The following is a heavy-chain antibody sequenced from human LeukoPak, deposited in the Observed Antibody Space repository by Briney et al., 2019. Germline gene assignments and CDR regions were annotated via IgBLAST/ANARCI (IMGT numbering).Heavy chain of an antibody. CDR1: GYTFTGYY. V-gene: IGHV1-2*02. Sequence: ASVKVSCKASGYTFTGYYMHWVRQAPGQGLEWMGWINPNSGGTNYAQKFQGRVTMTRDTSISTAYMELSRLRSDDTAVYFCANSTTKTAAGNLTYWGQGTLVTVSS. D-gene: IGHD6-13*01. CDR2: INPNSGGT. CDR3: ANSTTKTAAGNLTY. J-gene: IGHJ4*02.